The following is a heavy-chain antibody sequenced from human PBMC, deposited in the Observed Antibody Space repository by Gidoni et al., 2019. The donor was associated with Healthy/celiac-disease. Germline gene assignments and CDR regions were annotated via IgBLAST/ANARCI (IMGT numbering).Heavy chain of an antibody. Sequence: EVQLVQSGAEVKKPGESLKISCKGSGYSFTSYWIGWVRQMPGKGLEWMGIIYPGDSDTRYSPSFQGQVTISADKAISTAYLQWSSLKASDTAMYYCARGGSDIVVVTAIPVAFDIWGQGTMVTVSS. CDR1: GYSFTSYW. CDR3: ARGGSDIVVVTAIPVAFDI. CDR2: IYPGDSDT. D-gene: IGHD2-21*02. J-gene: IGHJ3*02. V-gene: IGHV5-51*01.